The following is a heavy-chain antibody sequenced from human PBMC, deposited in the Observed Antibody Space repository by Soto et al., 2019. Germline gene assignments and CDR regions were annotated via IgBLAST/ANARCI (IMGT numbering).Heavy chain of an antibody. CDR1: GFTFSSYA. Sequence: TGGSLRLSCAASGFTFSSYAMSWVRQAPGKGLEWVSAISGSGGSTYYADSVKGRFTISRDNSKNTLYLQMNSLRAEDTAVYYCANHRIAVAGTERFDPWGQGTLVTVSS. V-gene: IGHV3-23*01. CDR2: ISGSGGST. CDR3: ANHRIAVAGTERFDP. J-gene: IGHJ5*02. D-gene: IGHD6-19*01.